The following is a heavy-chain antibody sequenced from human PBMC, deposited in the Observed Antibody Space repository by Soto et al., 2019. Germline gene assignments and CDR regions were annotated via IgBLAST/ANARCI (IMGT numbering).Heavy chain of an antibody. D-gene: IGHD1-1*01. J-gene: IGHJ4*02. CDR2: VYHSGST. CDR3: ARTSTSGTRFDY. CDR1: GGSIRTSNW. V-gene: IGHV4-4*02. Sequence: QVQLQESGPGLVKPSGTLSLTCAVSGGSIRTSNWWRWVRQPPGKGLEWIGEVYHSGSTNYNPSFKSRVTMSVDKSKNQFYLKLNSVTAADTALYYCARTSTSGTRFDYWGQGSLVTVSS.